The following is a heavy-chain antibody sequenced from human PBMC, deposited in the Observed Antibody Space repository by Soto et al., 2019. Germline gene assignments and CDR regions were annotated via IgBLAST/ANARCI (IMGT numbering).Heavy chain of an antibody. D-gene: IGHD3-10*01. Sequence: EVQLLESGGGLVQPWGSLRLSCAASGFIFSSYALNWVRHAPGKGLEWVSSISGGGGSTNYADSVKGRFTISRDNSKNTLYLQLNSLRAEDTALYYCASAFYGSGSYWGFDYWGQGTLVTVSS. CDR3: ASAFYGSGSYWGFDY. V-gene: IGHV3-23*01. CDR2: ISGGGGST. CDR1: GFIFSSYA. J-gene: IGHJ4*02.